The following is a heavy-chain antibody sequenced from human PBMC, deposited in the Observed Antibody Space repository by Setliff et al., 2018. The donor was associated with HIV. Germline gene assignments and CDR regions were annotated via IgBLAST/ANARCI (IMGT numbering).Heavy chain of an antibody. CDR1: GASFSSSSYS. D-gene: IGHD3-10*01. Sequence: SETLSLTCTVSGASFSSSSYSWGWIRQPPGKGLEWIGSVFYSGSTYYNPSLKSRVTISLDTSKNLFALNLTSVTAADTAVYFCARTLEAATMVSLYYHYYYYMDVWGKGTTVTVSS. CDR3: ARTLEAATMVSLYYHYYYYMDV. J-gene: IGHJ6*03. V-gene: IGHV4-39*06. CDR2: VFYSGST.